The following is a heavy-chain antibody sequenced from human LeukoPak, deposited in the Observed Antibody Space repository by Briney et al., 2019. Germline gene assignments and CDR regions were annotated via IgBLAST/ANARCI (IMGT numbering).Heavy chain of an antibody. CDR3: ARGGVTTMTLRDLWLDY. CDR2: MSYDGSNK. J-gene: IGHJ4*02. V-gene: IGHV3-30-3*01. CDR1: GFTFTNYA. Sequence: GGSLRLSCAASGFTFTNYAMHWVRQAPGKGLEWVALMSYDGSNKFYADSVKGRFTISRDNSKSTLYLQMNSLRGEDTAVYYCARGGVTTMTLRDLWLDYWGQGTLVTVSS. D-gene: IGHD4-17*01.